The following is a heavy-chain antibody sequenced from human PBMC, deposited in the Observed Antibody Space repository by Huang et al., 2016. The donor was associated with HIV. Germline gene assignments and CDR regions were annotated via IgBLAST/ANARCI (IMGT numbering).Heavy chain of an antibody. CDR2: IYWDDDK. D-gene: IGHD3-16*01. Sequence: QITLKESGPALLRPTQTLTLICTFSGFSLTTIGAGVGWIRQPPGKPLEWLVIIYWDDDKRFSPSLKTRSRVTKDTSKNQVVFTMNNVGPTDTGTYYCAHIGRLGDYYMDVWGNGTAVTVSS. V-gene: IGHV2-5*02. J-gene: IGHJ6*03. CDR3: AHIGRLGDYYMDV. CDR1: GFSLTTIGAG.